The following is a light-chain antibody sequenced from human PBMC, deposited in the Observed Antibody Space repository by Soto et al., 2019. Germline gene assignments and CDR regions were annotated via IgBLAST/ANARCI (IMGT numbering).Light chain of an antibody. J-gene: IGKJ1*01. CDR3: QQYYSFPHT. CDR2: DAS. V-gene: IGKV1-5*01. Sequence: DIQMTQSPSTLSASVGDRVTITCRASQTISSWVAWYQEKPGKVPKLVIYDASSLQSGFPARFSGRGSGTEFTLTISSLQPDDFASYYCQQYYSFPHTFGQGTKVDI. CDR1: QTISSW.